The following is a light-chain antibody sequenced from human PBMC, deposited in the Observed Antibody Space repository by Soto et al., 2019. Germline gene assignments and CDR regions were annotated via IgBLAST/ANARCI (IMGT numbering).Light chain of an antibody. Sequence: QSVLTQPPSTSGTPGQRVTIYCSGSSSNIGSNTVHWYQQIPGTAPKLLIYTNNQRSSGVSDRFSGYKSDTSASLVISGLQSEDEADYYCAPWDNGLTGVVFGGGTKLTVL. CDR2: TNN. CDR1: SSNIGSNT. CDR3: APWDNGLTGVV. J-gene: IGLJ2*01. V-gene: IGLV1-44*01.